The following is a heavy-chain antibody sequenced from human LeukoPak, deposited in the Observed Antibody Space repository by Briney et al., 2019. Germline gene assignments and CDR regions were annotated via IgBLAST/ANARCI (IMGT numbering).Heavy chain of an antibody. V-gene: IGHV3-30-3*02. CDR1: GFTFSSYA. CDR2: ISYDGSNK. Sequence: GGSLRLSCAASGFTFSSYAMHWVRQAPGKGLEWVAVISYDGSNKYYADSVKGRFTISRDNSKNTLYLQMNSLRAEDTAVYYRAKKLRPGGRYFDWLLPLFYWGQGTLVTVSS. D-gene: IGHD3-9*01. J-gene: IGHJ4*02. CDR3: AKKLRPGGRYFDWLLPLFY.